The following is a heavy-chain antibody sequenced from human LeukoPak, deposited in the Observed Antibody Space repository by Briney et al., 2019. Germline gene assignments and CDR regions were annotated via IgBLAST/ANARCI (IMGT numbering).Heavy chain of an antibody. CDR2: ISSSSSYI. D-gene: IGHD2-8*01. CDR1: GFTFSSYS. V-gene: IGHV3-21*01. J-gene: IGHJ1*01. Sequence: PGGSLRLSCAASGFTFSSYSMNWVRQAPGKGLEWVSSISSSSSYIYYADSVKGRFTISRDNAKNSLYLQMNSLRAEDTAVYYCARGQEYCTNGVCSSAEYFQHWARAPWSPSPQ. CDR3: ARGQEYCTNGVCSSAEYFQH.